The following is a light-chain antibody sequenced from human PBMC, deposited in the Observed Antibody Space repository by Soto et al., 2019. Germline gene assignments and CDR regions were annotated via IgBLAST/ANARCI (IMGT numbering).Light chain of an antibody. CDR3: QQRNNWPPVT. Sequence: EIVLTQSPGTLSSSPGERATLSCWASQTIGGNSFALYHRRPGQAPRLVIYGAYIRATGIPDRLSSSGAGTNFSLTIRSLEPEDVAVCYCQQRNNWPPVTFGQGTQLDIK. J-gene: IGKJ5*01. V-gene: IGKV3D-20*02. CDR1: QTIGGN. CDR2: GAY.